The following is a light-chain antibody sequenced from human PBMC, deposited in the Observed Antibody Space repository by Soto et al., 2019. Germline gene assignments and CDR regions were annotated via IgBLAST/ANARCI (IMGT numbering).Light chain of an antibody. CDR3: SSHTSSSSPVV. Sequence: QSALTQPASVSGSPGQSITISCTGNSSDVGGYNYVSWYQQHPGKAPKLMIYDVSNRPSGVSNRFSGSKSGNTASLTISGLQAEDEADYYCSSHTSSSSPVVFGGGTKLTVL. V-gene: IGLV2-14*01. CDR1: SSDVGGYNY. CDR2: DVS. J-gene: IGLJ2*01.